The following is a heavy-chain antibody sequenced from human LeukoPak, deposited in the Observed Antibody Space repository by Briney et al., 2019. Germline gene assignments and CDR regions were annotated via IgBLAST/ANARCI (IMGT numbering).Heavy chain of an antibody. CDR3: TREGPNDAFDV. CDR2: ISSTCGYI. CDR1: GFTFSSYS. J-gene: IGHJ3*01. V-gene: IGHV3-21*01. Sequence: PGGSLRLSCAMSGFTFSSYSMEWVRQAPGKGLEWVSSISSTCGYIYYAHSVKPPFTISTDNAKNSLFLLMNALRADDTAVYYCTREGPNDAFDVWGQGTMVTVSS.